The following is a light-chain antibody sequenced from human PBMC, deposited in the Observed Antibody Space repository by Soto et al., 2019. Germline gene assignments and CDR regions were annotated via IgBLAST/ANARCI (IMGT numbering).Light chain of an antibody. V-gene: IGKV1-39*01. Sequence: IQMTQSPSSLSASVGDRVTITCRASQSILAYLNWYQVKPGKAPKLLIYSASSLQTGVPPRFSGSGSGTDFTLTISGLQADDVGSYFCQQTYATAFSFGQGTNLE. J-gene: IGKJ2*03. CDR1: QSILAY. CDR3: QQTYATAFS. CDR2: SAS.